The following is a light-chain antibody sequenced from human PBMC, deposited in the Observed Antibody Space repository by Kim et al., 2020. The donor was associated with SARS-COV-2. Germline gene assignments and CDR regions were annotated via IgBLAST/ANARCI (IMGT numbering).Light chain of an antibody. Sequence: SPGERATLSCRASQTVSSSYLAWYQQKPGQAPRLLIYSASSRATGIPDRFSGSGSGTDFTLTISRLEPEDFAVYYCQQYDSSRWTFGQGTKVDIK. CDR2: SAS. CDR3: QQYDSSRWT. J-gene: IGKJ1*01. V-gene: IGKV3-20*01. CDR1: QTVSSSY.